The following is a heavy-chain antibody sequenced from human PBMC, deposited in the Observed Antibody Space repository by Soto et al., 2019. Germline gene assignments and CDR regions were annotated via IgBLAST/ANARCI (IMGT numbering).Heavy chain of an antibody. Sequence: GGSLRLSCAASGFTFSSYGMHWVRQAPGKGLEWVAVIWYDGSNKYYADSVKGRFTISRDNSKNTLYLQMNSLRAEDTAVYYCARDELRFLEWLSNIYGMDVWGQGTTVTVSS. CDR2: IWYDGSNK. CDR1: GFTFSSYG. J-gene: IGHJ6*02. V-gene: IGHV3-33*01. CDR3: ARDELRFLEWLSNIYGMDV. D-gene: IGHD3-3*01.